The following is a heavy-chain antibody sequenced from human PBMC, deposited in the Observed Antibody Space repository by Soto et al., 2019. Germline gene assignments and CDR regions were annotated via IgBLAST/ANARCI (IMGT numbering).Heavy chain of an antibody. Sequence: PSETLSLTCAVSGGSISSSNWWSWVRQPPGKGLEWIGEIYHSGSTNYNPSLKSQVTISVDTSKNQFSLKLSSVAAADTAVYYCASLVVTAHNWFDPWGQGTLVTVSS. CDR3: ASLVVTAHNWFDP. D-gene: IGHD2-21*02. V-gene: IGHV4-4*02. CDR2: IYHSGST. CDR1: GGSISSSNW. J-gene: IGHJ5*02.